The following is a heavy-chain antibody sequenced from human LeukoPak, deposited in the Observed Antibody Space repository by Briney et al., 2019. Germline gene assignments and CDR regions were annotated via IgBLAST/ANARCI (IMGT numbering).Heavy chain of an antibody. V-gene: IGHV3-48*03. Sequence: GGSLRLSCAASGFTFSSYEMNWVRQAPGKGLVWVSYITSSGGAKKYADSVKGRFTISRDNAKNSLYLQLNSLRADDTAVYCCARAGLYNWNLFDYWGQGTLATVSS. CDR3: ARAGLYNWNLFDY. CDR1: GFTFSSYE. D-gene: IGHD1-20*01. J-gene: IGHJ4*02. CDR2: ITSSGGAK.